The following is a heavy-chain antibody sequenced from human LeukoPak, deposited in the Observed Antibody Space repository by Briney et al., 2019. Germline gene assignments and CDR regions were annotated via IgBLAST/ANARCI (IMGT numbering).Heavy chain of an antibody. Sequence: ASVKVSCEASGYTFINNWMHWVRQAPGQGLEWIGLINPTGTGTLYAQKFQGRVTMTRDMSTSTDYMELSSLRSEDTAVYYCAERYSGGDIAGWFDPWGQGTLVTVSS. D-gene: IGHD2-21*01. J-gene: IGHJ5*02. CDR1: GYTFINNW. CDR3: AERYSGGDIAGWFDP. CDR2: INPTGTGT. V-gene: IGHV1-46*01.